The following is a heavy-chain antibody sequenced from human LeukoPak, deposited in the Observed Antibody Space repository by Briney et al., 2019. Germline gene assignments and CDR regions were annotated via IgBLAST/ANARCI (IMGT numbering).Heavy chain of an antibody. J-gene: IGHJ6*03. CDR2: IYYSGST. CDR3: ARGTSRYFDWLSYLSGYYYYMDV. V-gene: IGHV4-39*07. CDR1: GGSISSSSYY. D-gene: IGHD3-9*01. Sequence: SETLSLTCTVSGGSISSSSYYWGWIRQPPGKGLEWIGSIYYSGSTYYNPSLKSRVTISVDTSKNQFSLKLSSVTAADTAVYYCARGTSRYFDWLSYLSGYYYYMDVWGKGTTVTISS.